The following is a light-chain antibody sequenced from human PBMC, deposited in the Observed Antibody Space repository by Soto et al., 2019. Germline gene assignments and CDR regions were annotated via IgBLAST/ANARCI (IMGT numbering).Light chain of an antibody. CDR2: KAS. J-gene: IGKJ1*01. V-gene: IGKV1-5*03. CDR3: QQSYSYPWT. CDR1: QSISPW. Sequence: DIQMTQSPSTLSASVGDRVTITCRASQSISPWLAWYQQKPGKAPNLLIYKASSLESGVPSRFSGSGSGTEFTLTISSLQPDDFATYYCQQSYSYPWTFGQGTQVEIK.